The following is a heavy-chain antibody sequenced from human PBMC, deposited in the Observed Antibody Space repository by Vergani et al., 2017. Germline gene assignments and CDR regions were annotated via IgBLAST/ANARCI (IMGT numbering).Heavy chain of an antibody. V-gene: IGHV4-59*01. CDR1: GGSITNNF. J-gene: IGHJ3*02. CDR2: IHHSGAT. Sequence: QVQLQESGPGLVKPSETLSLTCTVSGGSITNNFWSWIRRPPGKGLEWIGYIHHSGATNSKSSLRSRVSISIDTSKSSFSLRLSSVTTADTAIYYCARDTFHFDSENYDDVFDSWCQGTMVIVSS. D-gene: IGHD3-16*01. CDR3: ARDTFHFDSENYDDVFDS.